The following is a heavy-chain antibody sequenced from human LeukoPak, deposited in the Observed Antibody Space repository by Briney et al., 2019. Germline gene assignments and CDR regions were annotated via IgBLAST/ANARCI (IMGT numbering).Heavy chain of an antibody. CDR2: IYASGST. CDR1: GDSIRSVSYF. Sequence: SETLSLTCTVSGDSIRSVSYFWNWIRQPAGKGLEWIGRIYASGSTNYNPSLKSQVTISVDTSKNQFSLKLSSVTAADTAVYYCACLTTADAFDIWGQGTMVTVSS. D-gene: IGHD3-22*01. V-gene: IGHV4-61*02. J-gene: IGHJ3*02. CDR3: ACLTTADAFDI.